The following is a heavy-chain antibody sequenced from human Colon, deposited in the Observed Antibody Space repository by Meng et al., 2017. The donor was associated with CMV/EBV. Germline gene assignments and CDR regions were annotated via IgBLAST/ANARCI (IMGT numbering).Heavy chain of an antibody. V-gene: IGHV2-5*02. CDR2: IHWDYDK. CDR1: GFSLATTGGG. CDR3: ARHSLTILAD. Sequence: PTPTPDCAASFSGFSLATTGGGVSWFRPPPGKAPELLALIHWDYDKRYSPSLKNRLNITKDTSKNQVVLSMTDLDPADTGTFYCARHSLTILADWGQGALVTVSS. D-gene: IGHD2-8*02. J-gene: IGHJ4*02.